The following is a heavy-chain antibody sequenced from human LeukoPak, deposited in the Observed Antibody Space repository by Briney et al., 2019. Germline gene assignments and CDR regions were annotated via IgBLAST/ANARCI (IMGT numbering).Heavy chain of an antibody. CDR3: ARGKSYYYDSSGYYYHFDY. Sequence: SETLSLTCTVSGGSISSYYWSWIRQPPGKGLEWIGYIYYSGSTNYNPSLKSRVTISVDTSKNQFSLKLSSVTAADTAVYYCARGKSYYYDSSGYYYHFDYWGQGTLVTVSS. J-gene: IGHJ4*02. D-gene: IGHD3-22*01. V-gene: IGHV4-59*01. CDR1: GGSISSYY. CDR2: IYYSGST.